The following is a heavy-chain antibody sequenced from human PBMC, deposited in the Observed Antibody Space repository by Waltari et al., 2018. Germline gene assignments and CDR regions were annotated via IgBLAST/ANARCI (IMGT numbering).Heavy chain of an antibody. Sequence: EVQLVESGGNLIQPGGSLRLSCAASGFTVRTNFISWVRQAPGKGPEWVAIIYSGGNTYDAGSGKGRFTISRDNDKNMVYLEMNSLRAEDTAVYYCASLGIQLWLRPDRDYWGQGTLVTVSS. D-gene: IGHD5-18*01. CDR3: ASLGIQLWLRPDRDY. J-gene: IGHJ4*02. CDR1: GFTVRTNF. CDR2: IYSGGNT. V-gene: IGHV3-53*01.